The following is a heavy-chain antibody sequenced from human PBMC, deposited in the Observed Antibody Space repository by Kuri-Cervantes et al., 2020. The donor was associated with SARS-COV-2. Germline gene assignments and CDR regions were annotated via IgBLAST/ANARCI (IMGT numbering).Heavy chain of an antibody. D-gene: IGHD3-3*01. CDR1: GGIFSTFG. J-gene: IGHJ5*02. Sequence: SVKVSCKASGGIFSTFGINWVRQAPGQGFEWMGGIIPLLGTTNYTQRFRGRLTITADKSTNTAYMELSSLRSEDTAVYYCARGGPNPIFGGVIRGDRFDPWGQGTLVTVSS. V-gene: IGHV1-69*10. CDR2: IIPLLGTT. CDR3: ARGGPNPIFGGVIRGDRFDP.